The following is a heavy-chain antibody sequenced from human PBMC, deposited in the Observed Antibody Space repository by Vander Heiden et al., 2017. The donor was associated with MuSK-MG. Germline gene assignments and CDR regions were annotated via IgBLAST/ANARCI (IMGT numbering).Heavy chain of an antibody. D-gene: IGHD2-2*01. Sequence: QVQLVQSGAEVTKPASSVKVSCQASGGTFSSYAISWVRQAQGQGLEWMGGIIPIFGTANYAQKFQGRVTITADKSTSTAYMELSSLRSEDTAVYYCARPRRGYCSSTSCGGFDYWGQGTLVTVSS. CDR3: ARPRRGYCSSTSCGGFDY. J-gene: IGHJ4*02. V-gene: IGHV1-69*06. CDR1: GGTFSSYA. CDR2: IIPIFGTA.